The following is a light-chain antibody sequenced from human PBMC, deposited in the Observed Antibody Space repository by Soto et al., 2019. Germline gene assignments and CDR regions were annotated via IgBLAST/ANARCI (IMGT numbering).Light chain of an antibody. CDR1: QSVNNNY. CDR2: VAS. Sequence: EIVLTQSPGTLSLSPGERATLSCRASQSVNNNYLAWYQQKPGQAPRLLIYVASSRATGIPDRFSGSGSGTAFTLTISRLEPEDFAVYYCQQYCNSPVTFGGGTKVEIK. CDR3: QQYCNSPVT. J-gene: IGKJ4*01. V-gene: IGKV3-20*01.